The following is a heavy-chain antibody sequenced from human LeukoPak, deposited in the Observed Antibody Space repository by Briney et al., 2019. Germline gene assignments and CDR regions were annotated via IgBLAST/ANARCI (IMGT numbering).Heavy chain of an antibody. Sequence: ASVKVSCKASGYTFTSYDINWVRQATGQGLEWMGWMNPNSGNTGYAQKFQGRVTMTRNTSISTAYMELSSLRSEDTAVYYCATDLLWKDNQLERRAFDIWGQGTMVTVSS. CDR2: MNPNSGNT. CDR3: ATDLLWKDNQLERRAFDI. D-gene: IGHD1-1*01. CDR1: GYTFTSYD. V-gene: IGHV1-8*01. J-gene: IGHJ3*02.